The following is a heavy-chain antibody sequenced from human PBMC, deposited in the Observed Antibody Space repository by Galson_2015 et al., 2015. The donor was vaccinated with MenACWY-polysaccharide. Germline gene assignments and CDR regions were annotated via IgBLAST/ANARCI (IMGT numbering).Heavy chain of an antibody. CDR1: GFTFKNYW. Sequence: SLRLSCAVSGFTFKNYWMSWVRQAPGKGREWVANIKKDGSEKYCVDSVKGRFTISRDNARSSLYLQMNGLRAEGTAVYYCARGHYGMDVWGQGTTVTVS. J-gene: IGHJ6*02. CDR2: IKKDGSEK. CDR3: ARGHYGMDV. V-gene: IGHV3-7*01.